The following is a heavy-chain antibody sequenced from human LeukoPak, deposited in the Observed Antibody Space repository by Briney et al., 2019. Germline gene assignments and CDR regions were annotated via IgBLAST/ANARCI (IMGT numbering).Heavy chain of an antibody. D-gene: IGHD5-18*01. Sequence: GGSLRLSCAASGFIFRSYALHWVRQAPGKGLEWVSGISGSGGSTYYSDSAKGRFTISRDNSNNTLYLQMNSLRAEDTAVYYCAKGAASRGYTYVANWGQGTLVTVSS. CDR3: AKGAASRGYTYVAN. J-gene: IGHJ4*02. V-gene: IGHV3-23*01. CDR1: GFIFRSYA. CDR2: ISGSGGST.